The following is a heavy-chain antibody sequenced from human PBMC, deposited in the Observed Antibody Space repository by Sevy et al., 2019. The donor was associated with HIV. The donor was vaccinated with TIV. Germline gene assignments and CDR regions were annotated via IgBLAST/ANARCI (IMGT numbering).Heavy chain of an antibody. J-gene: IGHJ4*02. CDR3: ARGVTYDDGGYYVPRFEN. Sequence: GGSLRLSCAASGFIFSSYAMNWVRQAPGKGLEWVSNIGGSGGSTYYADPVKGRFTISRDNSKKTLYLQMNSLGAEDTARYFCARGVTYDDGGYYVPRFENWGQGTLVTVSS. V-gene: IGHV3-23*01. CDR2: IGGSGGST. D-gene: IGHD3-3*01. CDR1: GFIFSSYA.